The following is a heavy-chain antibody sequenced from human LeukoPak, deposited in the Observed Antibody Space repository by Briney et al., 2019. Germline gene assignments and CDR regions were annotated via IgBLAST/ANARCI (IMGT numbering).Heavy chain of an antibody. D-gene: IGHD3-22*01. CDR1: GGSFSGYY. V-gene: IGHV4-34*01. CDR3: ARPHDSSGYQQYYYYMDV. CDR2: INHSGST. J-gene: IGHJ6*03. Sequence: SETLSLTWAVYGGSFSGYYWSWIRQPPGKGLEWIGEINHSGSTNYNPSLKSRVTISVDTSKNQFSLKLSSVTAADTAVYYCARPHDSSGYQQYYYYMDVWGKGTTVTVSS.